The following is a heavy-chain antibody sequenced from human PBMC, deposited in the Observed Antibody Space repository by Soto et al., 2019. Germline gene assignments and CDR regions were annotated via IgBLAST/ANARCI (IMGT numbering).Heavy chain of an antibody. D-gene: IGHD3-3*01. Sequence: ASVKVSCKASGYTFTSCDINWVRQATGQGLEWMGWMNPNSGNTGYAQKFQGRVTMTRNTSISTAYMELSSLRSEDTAVYYCARGRYYDFWSGYYTRGIGAHDAFDIWGQGTMVTVSS. CDR3: ARGRYYDFWSGYYTRGIGAHDAFDI. J-gene: IGHJ3*02. CDR1: GYTFTSCD. CDR2: MNPNSGNT. V-gene: IGHV1-8*01.